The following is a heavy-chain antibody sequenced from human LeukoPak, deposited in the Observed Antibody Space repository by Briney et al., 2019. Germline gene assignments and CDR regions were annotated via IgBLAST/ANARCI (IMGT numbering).Heavy chain of an antibody. V-gene: IGHV4-4*02. CDR1: GGSISSSNW. J-gene: IGHJ6*03. CDR3: ARGSGNPTVYYYYMDV. CDR2: IYHSGST. Sequence: SETLSLTCAVSGGSISSSNWWSWVRQPPGKGLEWIGEIYHSGSTNYNPSLKSRVTISVDKSKNQFSLKLSSVTAADTAVYYCARGSGNPTVYYYYMDVWGKGTTVTVSS. D-gene: IGHD3-10*01.